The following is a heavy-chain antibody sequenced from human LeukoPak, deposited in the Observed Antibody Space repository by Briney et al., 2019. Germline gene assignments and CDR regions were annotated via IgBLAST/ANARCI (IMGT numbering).Heavy chain of an antibody. Sequence: GRSLRLSCAASGFTFSSYGMHWVRQAPGKGLEWVAVISYDGSNKYYADSVKGRFTISRDNSKNTLYLQMNSLRAEDTAVYYCAKEPYSGYPYFDCWGQGTLVTVSS. CDR1: GFTFSSYG. CDR2: ISYDGSNK. CDR3: AKEPYSGYPYFDC. J-gene: IGHJ4*02. V-gene: IGHV3-30*18. D-gene: IGHD5-12*01.